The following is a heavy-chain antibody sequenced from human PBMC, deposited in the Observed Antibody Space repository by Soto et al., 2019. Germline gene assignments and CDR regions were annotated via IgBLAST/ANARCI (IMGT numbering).Heavy chain of an antibody. CDR2: ISYDGSNK. CDR3: AKGFSSSVIDY. CDR1: GFTFSTYG. V-gene: IGHV3-30*18. Sequence: QVQLVESGGGVVQPGRSLRLSCAASGFTFSTYGMHWVRQAPGKGLEWLAVISYDGSNKYYADSVKGRFTISRDNSKNTLYLQMSSLRAEDTAVYYCAKGFSSSVIDYWGQGTLVTVSS. D-gene: IGHD6-6*01. J-gene: IGHJ4*02.